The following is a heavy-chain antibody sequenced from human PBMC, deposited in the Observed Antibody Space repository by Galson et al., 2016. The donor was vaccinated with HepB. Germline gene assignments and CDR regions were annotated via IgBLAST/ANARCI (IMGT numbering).Heavy chain of an antibody. CDR1: GVNIRRSQYY. Sequence: ATLSLTCEVSGVNIRRSQYYWGWVRQPPGKALEWIGSLPYTGTAYYNEALKTRVHISEDTSRNAVSLRLSSLSAADTALYFCAGGNGYFVHWGQGALVTVSS. J-gene: IGHJ4*02. D-gene: IGHD2-8*01. V-gene: IGHV4-39*01. CDR2: LPYTGTA. CDR3: AGGNGYFVH.